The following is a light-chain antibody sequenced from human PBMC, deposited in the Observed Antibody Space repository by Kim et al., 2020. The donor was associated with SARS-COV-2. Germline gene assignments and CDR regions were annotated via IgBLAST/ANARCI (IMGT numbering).Light chain of an antibody. CDR2: YDS. V-gene: IGLV3-21*04. Sequence: APGKTARITWGGNNIGSKSVHWYQQKPGQAPVLVIYYDSDRPSGIPERFSGSNSGNTATLTISRVEAGDEADYYCQVWDSSSVHRVFGGGTQLTVL. J-gene: IGLJ3*02. CDR3: QVWDSSSVHRV. CDR1: NIGSKS.